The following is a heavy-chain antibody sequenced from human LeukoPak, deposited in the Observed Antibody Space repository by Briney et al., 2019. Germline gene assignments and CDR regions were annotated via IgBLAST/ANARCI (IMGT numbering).Heavy chain of an antibody. CDR1: GFTFNTYA. CDR2: ISYDGSNK. D-gene: IGHD2-15*01. J-gene: IGHJ4*02. CDR3: ARDCSGGICYSGLDY. Sequence: GRSLRLSCAASGFTFNTYAMHWVRLAPGKGLEWVAVISYDGSNKYYPDSVKGRFTISRDNSKNTVYLQMNSLRAEDTAVYYCARDCSGGICYSGLDYWGQGTLVTVSS. V-gene: IGHV3-30-3*01.